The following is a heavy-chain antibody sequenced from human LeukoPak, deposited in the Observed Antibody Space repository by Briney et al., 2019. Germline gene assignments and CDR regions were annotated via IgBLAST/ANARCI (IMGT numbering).Heavy chain of an antibody. CDR1: GGSISSYY. V-gene: IGHV4-59*01. J-gene: IGHJ4*02. CDR2: IYYSGST. D-gene: IGHD4-17*01. Sequence: SETLSLTCTVSGGSISSYYWSWIRQPPGKGLEWIGYIYYSGSTNYNPSLKSRVTISVDTSKNQFSLKLSSVTAADTAVYYCARDRTTSHFDYWGQGTMVTVSS. CDR3: ARDRTTSHFDY.